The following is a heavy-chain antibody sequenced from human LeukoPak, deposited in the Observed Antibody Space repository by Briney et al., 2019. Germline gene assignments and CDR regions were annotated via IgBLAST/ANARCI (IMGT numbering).Heavy chain of an antibody. CDR3: ARAGWLPRGPFDY. CDR2: IYYSGST. V-gene: IGHV4-39*07. J-gene: IGHJ4*02. D-gene: IGHD6-19*01. Sequence: SQTLSLTCTVSGGSISSGDYYWGWIRQPPGKGLEWIGSIYYSGSTYYNPSLKSRVTISVDTSKNQFSLKLSSVTAADTAVYYCARAGWLPRGPFDYWGQGTLVTVSS. CDR1: GGSISSGDYY.